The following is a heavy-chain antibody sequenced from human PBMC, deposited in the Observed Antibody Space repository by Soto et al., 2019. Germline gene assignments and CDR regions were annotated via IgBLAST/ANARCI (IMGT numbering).Heavy chain of an antibody. J-gene: IGHJ2*01. CDR2: ISASSSNI. CDR1: GFSFSNYA. V-gene: IGHV3-48*01. Sequence: EVQLVESGGGLVQPGGSLRLSCAASGFSFSNYAMDWVRQAPGKGLEWVSYISASSSNIRYADSVKGRFTISRDNAKSTVDVQMTRLRADDTAVYDCARERWGGSDWAGYLDLWGRGTLVTVSS. D-gene: IGHD1-26*01. CDR3: ARERWGGSDWAGYLDL.